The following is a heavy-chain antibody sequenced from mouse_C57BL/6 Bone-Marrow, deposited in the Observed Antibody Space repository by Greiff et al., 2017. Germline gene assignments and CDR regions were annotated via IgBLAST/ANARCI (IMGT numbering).Heavy chain of an antibody. J-gene: IGHJ4*01. CDR2: ISYSGST. CDR3: ARLADSLAMDY. CDR1: GYSITSDY. D-gene: IGHD6-2*01. Sequence: EVKLVESGPGLAKPSQTLSLTCSVTGYSITSDYWNWIRKFPGNKLEYMGYISYSGSTYYNPSLKSRISITLDTSKNQYYLQLNSVTTDATATYCCARLADSLAMDYWCQGTSVTVSS. V-gene: IGHV3-8*01.